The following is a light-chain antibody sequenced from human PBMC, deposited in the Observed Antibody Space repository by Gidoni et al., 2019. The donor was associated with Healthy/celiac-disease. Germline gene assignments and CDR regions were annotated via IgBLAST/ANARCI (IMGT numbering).Light chain of an antibody. J-gene: IGKJ1*01. CDR1: QSVSSSY. CDR2: GAS. V-gene: IGKV3-20*01. Sequence: ELVLTQSPGTLSLSPGERATLSCRASQSVSSSYLACYQQKPGQAPRLLIYGASSRATGIPDRCSGSGAGTDFTLTISRLEPEDFAGYYGQQYGSSPWTFGQGTKVEIK. CDR3: QQYGSSPWT.